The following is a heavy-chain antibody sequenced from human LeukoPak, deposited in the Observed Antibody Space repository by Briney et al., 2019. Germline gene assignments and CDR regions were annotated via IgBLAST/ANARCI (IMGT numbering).Heavy chain of an antibody. J-gene: IGHJ4*02. D-gene: IGHD6-6*01. V-gene: IGHV3-11*06. CDR1: GFIFSDHH. CDR2: ISSSSSYT. Sequence: GGSLRLSCAASGFIFSDHHMSWIRQAPGKGLEWVSYISSSSSYTNYADSVKGRFTISRDNAKNSLYLQMNSLRAEDTAVYYCASRGSSIGYWGQGTLVTVSS. CDR3: ASRGSSIGY.